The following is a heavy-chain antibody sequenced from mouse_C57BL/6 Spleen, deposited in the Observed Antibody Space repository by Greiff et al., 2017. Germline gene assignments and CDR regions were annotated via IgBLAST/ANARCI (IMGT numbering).Heavy chain of an antibody. J-gene: IGHJ3*01. Sequence: VQLQQSGPELVKPGASVKMSCKASGYTFTDYNMHWVKQSHGKSLEWIGYINPNNGGTSYNQKFKGKATLTVNKSSSTAYMELRSLTSEDSAVYYCARSEDYYGSSPTYGGQGTLVTVSA. CDR1: GYTFTDYN. V-gene: IGHV1-22*01. CDR3: ARSEDYYGSSPTY. D-gene: IGHD1-1*01. CDR2: INPNNGGT.